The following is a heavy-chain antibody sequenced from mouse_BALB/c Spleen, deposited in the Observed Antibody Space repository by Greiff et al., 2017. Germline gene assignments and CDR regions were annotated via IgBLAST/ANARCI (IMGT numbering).Heavy chain of an antibody. CDR1: GFSLTGYG. J-gene: IGHJ2*01. CDR3: AREGNYGSFDY. D-gene: IGHD2-1*01. V-gene: IGHV2-6-7*01. CDR2: IWGDGST. Sequence: VQLQQSGPGLVAPSQSLSITCTVSGFSLTGYGVNWVRQPPGKGLEWLGMIWGDGSTDYNSALKSRLSISKDNSKSQVFLKMNSLQTDNTARYYCAREGNYGSFDYWGQGTTLTVSS.